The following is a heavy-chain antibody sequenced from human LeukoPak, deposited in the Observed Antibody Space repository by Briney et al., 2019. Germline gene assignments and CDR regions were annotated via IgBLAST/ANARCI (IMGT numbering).Heavy chain of an antibody. D-gene: IGHD6-13*01. Sequence: PSETLSLTCTVSGGSISSYYWSWIRQPPGKGLEWIGYIYYSGSTNYNPSLKSRVTISVDTSKNQFSLKLSSVTAADTAVYYCARGHGYSSSYWFDPWGQGTLVTVSS. CDR2: IYYSGST. V-gene: IGHV4-59*12. CDR3: ARGHGYSSSYWFDP. CDR1: GGSISSYY. J-gene: IGHJ5*02.